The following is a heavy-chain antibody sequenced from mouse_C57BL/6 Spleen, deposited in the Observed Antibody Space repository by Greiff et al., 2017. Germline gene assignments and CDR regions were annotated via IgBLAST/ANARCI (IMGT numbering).Heavy chain of an antibody. Sequence: QVQLQQSGAELVRPGASVTLSCKASGYTFTDYEMHWVKQTPVHGLEWIGAIDPETGGTAYNQKFKGKAILTADKSSSTAYMELRSLTSEDSAVYYCTRQLRLPSVDYWGQGTTLTVSS. CDR3: TRQLRLPSVDY. J-gene: IGHJ2*01. CDR1: GYTFTDYE. CDR2: IDPETGGT. D-gene: IGHD3-2*02. V-gene: IGHV1-15*01.